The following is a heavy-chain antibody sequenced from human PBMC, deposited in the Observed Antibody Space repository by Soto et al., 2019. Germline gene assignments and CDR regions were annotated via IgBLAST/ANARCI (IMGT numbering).Heavy chain of an antibody. Sequence: QVQLVQSGAEVKKPGASVTVSCKASGYTFTSYYIHWVRQAPGQGLEWMGIINPSGGSTSYAQKFQGRVTMTRDTSTSTVYMVVSGLRSEDTAVYYCARDQEPSTLYYDYYYMDVWGKGTTVTVPS. CDR2: INPSGGST. J-gene: IGHJ6*03. V-gene: IGHV1-46*03. CDR3: ARDQEPSTLYYDYYYMDV. CDR1: GYTFTSYY.